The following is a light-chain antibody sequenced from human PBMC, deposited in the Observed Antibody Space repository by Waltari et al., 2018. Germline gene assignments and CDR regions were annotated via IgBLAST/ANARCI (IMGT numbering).Light chain of an antibody. CDR2: SDN. V-gene: IGLV1-44*01. Sequence: QSVLTQPPSASGTPGQRVIIPCPGSGSNIGIHTVNWYRQAPGTAPELLIYSDNQRPSGVPDRFSGSKSGTSASLAISGLQSEDEADYYCAGWDDSLNGVFGGGTKLTVL. CDR3: AGWDDSLNGV. CDR1: GSNIGIHT. J-gene: IGLJ3*02.